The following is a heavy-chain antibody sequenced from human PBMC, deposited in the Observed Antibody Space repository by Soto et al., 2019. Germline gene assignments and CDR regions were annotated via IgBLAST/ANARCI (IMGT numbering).Heavy chain of an antibody. CDR1: GGSISSYY. CDR3: ARHLTIFGVVMLDAFDI. CDR2: IYYSGST. V-gene: IGHV4-59*01. Sequence: PSETLSLTCTVSGGSISSYYWSWIRQPPGKGLEWIGYIYYSGSTNYNPSLKSRVTISVDTSKNQFSLKLSSVTAADTAVYYCARHLTIFGVVMLDAFDIWGQGTMVTVS. D-gene: IGHD3-3*01. J-gene: IGHJ3*02.